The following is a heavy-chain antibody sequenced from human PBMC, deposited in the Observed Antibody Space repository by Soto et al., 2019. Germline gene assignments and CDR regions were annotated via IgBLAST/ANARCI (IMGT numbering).Heavy chain of an antibody. CDR3: ARGLIPRGILTGYYKSTAEYFHH. CDR2: IYHSGST. J-gene: IGHJ1*01. V-gene: IGHV4-61*01. Sequence: PSETLSLTCTVSGGSVSSGSYYWNWIRQPPGKGLEWIGHIYHSGSTNYNPSLMSRVTISLDTSRNQFALKLRSVTAADTAVYYCARGLIPRGILTGYYKSTAEYFHHWGQGTLVIVSS. D-gene: IGHD3-9*01. CDR1: GGSVSSGSYY.